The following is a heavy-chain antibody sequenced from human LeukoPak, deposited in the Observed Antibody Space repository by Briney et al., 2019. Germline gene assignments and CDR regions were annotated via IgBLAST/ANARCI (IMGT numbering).Heavy chain of an antibody. J-gene: IGHJ4*02. D-gene: IGHD2-2*01. CDR3: AKAGGPYHLPTDY. V-gene: IGHV3-23*01. CDR2: ITSAGNT. Sequence: PGGSLRLSCAASGFTFSSYAMNWVRRAPGKGLEWVSAITSAGNTYYADSVKGRFTISRDSSKNTLYLQMNSLRSEDTAVYYCAKAGGPYHLPTDYWGQGALVTVSS. CDR1: GFTFSSYA.